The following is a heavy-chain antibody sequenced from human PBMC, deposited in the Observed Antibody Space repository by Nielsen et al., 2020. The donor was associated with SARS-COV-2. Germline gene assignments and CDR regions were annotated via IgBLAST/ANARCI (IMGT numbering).Heavy chain of an antibody. J-gene: IGHJ4*02. CDR1: GYTFTSYY. D-gene: IGHD3-3*01. CDR2: INPRGGST. CDR3: ARDDWSGYFDY. V-gene: IGHV1-46*01. Sequence: ASVKVSCKASGYTFTSYYMHWVRQAPGQGLEWMGIINPRGGSTSYAQKFQGRVTMTRDTSTSTVYMELSSLRSEDTAVYYCARDDWSGYFDYWGQGTLVTVSS.